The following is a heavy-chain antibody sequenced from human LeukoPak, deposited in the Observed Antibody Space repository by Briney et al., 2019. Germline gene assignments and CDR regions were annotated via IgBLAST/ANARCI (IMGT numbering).Heavy chain of an antibody. CDR3: ARDEEAVAGRQTTFNY. CDR1: GFSFRTYG. V-gene: IGHV3-23*01. J-gene: IGHJ4*02. CDR2: ISGSGDNT. D-gene: IGHD6-19*01. Sequence: GGSLRLSCAASGFSFRTYGMSWVRQAPGKRLEWVSGISGSGDNTHNADFVKGRFTISRDKSKNTLYLQLNSLRAEDTAAYYCARDEEAVAGRQTTFNYWGQGTLVTVSS.